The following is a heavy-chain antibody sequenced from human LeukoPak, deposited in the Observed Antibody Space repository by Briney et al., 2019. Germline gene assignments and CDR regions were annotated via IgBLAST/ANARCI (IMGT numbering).Heavy chain of an antibody. Sequence: SETLSLTCTVSGGSISSYYWSWIRQPPGKGLEWIGYIYYSGSTKYNPSLKSRVTISVDTSKNQFSLKLSSVTAADTAVYYCARDRGYYDSSGLFDYWGQGTLVTVSS. V-gene: IGHV4-59*01. D-gene: IGHD3-22*01. CDR1: GGSISSYY. CDR2: IYYSGST. CDR3: ARDRGYYDSSGLFDY. J-gene: IGHJ4*02.